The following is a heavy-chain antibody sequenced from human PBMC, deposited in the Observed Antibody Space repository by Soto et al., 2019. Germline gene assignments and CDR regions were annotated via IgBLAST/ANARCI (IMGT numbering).Heavy chain of an antibody. Sequence: PGGSLRLSCAASGFTFSNAWMSWVRQAPGKGLEWVGRIKSKTDGGTTDYAAPVKGRFTISRDDSKNTLYLQMNSLKTEDTAVYYCTTETGPYCSGGSCYPSWEDAFDIWGQGTMVTVSS. CDR3: TTETGPYCSGGSCYPSWEDAFDI. CDR1: GFTFSNAW. D-gene: IGHD2-15*01. J-gene: IGHJ3*02. CDR2: IKSKTDGGTT. V-gene: IGHV3-15*01.